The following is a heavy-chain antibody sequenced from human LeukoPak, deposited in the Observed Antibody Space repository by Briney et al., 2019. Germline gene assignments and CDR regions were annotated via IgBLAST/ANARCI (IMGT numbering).Heavy chain of an antibody. J-gene: IGHJ4*02. CDR3: ARDPLPKLAAGTFVED. Sequence: PGGSLRLSCAASGFTFSSYWLTWVRQAPGKGLEWVANTNKDGSDKYYVDSVKGRFTISRDNTKNSLYLQMNSLRAEDTAVYYCARDPLPKLAAGTFVEDWGQGTLVTVSS. CDR1: GFTFSSYW. D-gene: IGHD6-13*01. V-gene: IGHV3-7*01. CDR2: TNKDGSDK.